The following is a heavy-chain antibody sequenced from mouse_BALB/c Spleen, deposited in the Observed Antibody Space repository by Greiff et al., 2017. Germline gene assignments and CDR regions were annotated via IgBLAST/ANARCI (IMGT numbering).Heavy chain of an antibody. Sequence: EVKVVESGAELAKPGASVKISCKASGYTFTDYNMHWVKQSHGKSLEWIGYIYPYNGGTGYNQKFKSKATLTVDNSSSTAYMELRSLTSEDSAVYYCARMVTTWYFDVWGAGTTVTVSS. CDR2: IYPYNGGT. D-gene: IGHD2-1*01. J-gene: IGHJ1*01. V-gene: IGHV1S29*02. CDR1: GYTFTDYN. CDR3: ARMVTTWYFDV.